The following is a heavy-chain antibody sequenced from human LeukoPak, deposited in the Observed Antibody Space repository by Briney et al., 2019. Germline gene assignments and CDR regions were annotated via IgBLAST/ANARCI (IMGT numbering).Heavy chain of an antibody. CDR2: THYSGTT. J-gene: IGHJ5*01. CDR3: VLAPNSNWFDF. D-gene: IGHD2-8*01. CDR1: GDSIGGFY. V-gene: IGHV4-59*12. Sequence: SETLSLTCSVSGDSIGGFYWNWIRQSPEKGLEWIAVTHYSGTTNYNPSLKSRVTISIDTSRQQFFLKLSSVTAADTAVYYCVLAPNSNWFDFWGQGTRVTVSS.